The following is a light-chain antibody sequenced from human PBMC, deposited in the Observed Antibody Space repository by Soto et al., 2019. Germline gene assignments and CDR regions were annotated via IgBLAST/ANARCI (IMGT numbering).Light chain of an antibody. Sequence: EIVLTQSPGTLSLSPGERATLSCRASQSINSRYLAWYQQKPGQAPRLLIYGASSRATGIPDRFSGGGSGTDLTLTISRLEPEDFAVYYCQRFGSSPGFTCGPGAKVDIK. CDR1: QSINSRY. CDR2: GAS. J-gene: IGKJ3*01. CDR3: QRFGSSPGFT. V-gene: IGKV3-20*01.